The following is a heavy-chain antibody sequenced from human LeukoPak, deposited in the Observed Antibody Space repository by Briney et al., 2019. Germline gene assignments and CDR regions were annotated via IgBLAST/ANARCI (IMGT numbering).Heavy chain of an antibody. J-gene: IGHJ5*02. CDR2: ISGSGGST. CDR3: AKDPNYYDSSGYYH. Sequence: PGASLRLSCAASGFTFSSYAMSWVRQAPGKGLEWVSAISGSGGSTYYADSVKGRFTISRDNSKNTLYLQMSSLRAEDTAVYYCAKDPNYYDSSGYYHWGQGTLVTVSS. CDR1: GFTFSSYA. D-gene: IGHD3-22*01. V-gene: IGHV3-23*01.